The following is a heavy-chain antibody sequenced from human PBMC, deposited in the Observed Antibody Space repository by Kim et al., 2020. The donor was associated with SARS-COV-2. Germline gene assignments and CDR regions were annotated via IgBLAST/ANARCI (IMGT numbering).Heavy chain of an antibody. J-gene: IGHJ3*02. D-gene: IGHD3-22*01. V-gene: IGHV4-39*06. Sequence: NPSLKSRVTISVDTSKNQFTLKLSSVTAADTAVYYCARGDSSGYPMAFDIWGQGTMVTVSS. CDR3: ARGDSSGYPMAFDI.